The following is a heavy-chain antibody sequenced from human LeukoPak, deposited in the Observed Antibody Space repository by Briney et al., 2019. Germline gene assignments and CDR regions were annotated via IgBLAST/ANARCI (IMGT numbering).Heavy chain of an antibody. D-gene: IGHD3-22*01. CDR3: ARWAAQGSGYL. Sequence: GASVKVSCKASGYTFTSYDINWVRQATGQGLEWMGWMNPNSGNTGYAQKLQGRVTMATDTSTSTAYMELRSLRSDDTAVYYCARWAAQGSGYLWGQGTMVTVSS. J-gene: IGHJ3*01. CDR1: GYTFTSYD. CDR2: MNPNSGNT. V-gene: IGHV1-8*02.